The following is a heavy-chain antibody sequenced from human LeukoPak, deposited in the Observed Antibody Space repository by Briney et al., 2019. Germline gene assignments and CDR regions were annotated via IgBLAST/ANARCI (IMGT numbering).Heavy chain of an antibody. CDR3: ARSRVGSSWYLKGFDP. D-gene: IGHD6-13*01. V-gene: IGHV1-8*01. J-gene: IGHJ5*02. Sequence: GASVKVSCKASGYTFTSYDINWVRQATGQGLEWMGWMNPNSGNTGYAQKFQGRVAMTRNTSITTAYMELSSLRSEDTAVYYCARSRVGSSWYLKGFDPWGQGTLVTVSS. CDR1: GYTFTSYD. CDR2: MNPNSGNT.